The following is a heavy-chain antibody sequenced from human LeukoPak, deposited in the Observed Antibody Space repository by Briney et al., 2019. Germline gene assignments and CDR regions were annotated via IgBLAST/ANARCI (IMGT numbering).Heavy chain of an antibody. CDR1: GFTFSTYA. V-gene: IGHV3-30*04. Sequence: GGSLRLPCAASGFTFSTYAMHWVRHAPGKGLEWGAVISYDGSSKYYADSVKGRFTISRDNSKNTLYLQMNSLRAEDTAVYYCARARSSYGYGDAFDIWGQGTMVTVSS. D-gene: IGHD5-18*01. CDR3: ARARSSYGYGDAFDI. J-gene: IGHJ3*02. CDR2: ISYDGSSK.